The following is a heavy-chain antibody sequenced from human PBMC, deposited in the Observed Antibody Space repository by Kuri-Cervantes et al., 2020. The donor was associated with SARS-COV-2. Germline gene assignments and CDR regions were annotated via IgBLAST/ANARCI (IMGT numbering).Heavy chain of an antibody. CDR1: RFTFNKYD. J-gene: IGHJ3*02. Sequence: GESLKISCAASRFTFNKYDLIWVRQAPGKGLEWVSSISTSGGDTNYADSLKGRFTISRDNSKNTLYLQMNSLRAEDTAVYYCARRESWKGDFDIWGQGTMVTVSS. CDR2: ISTSGGDT. V-gene: IGHV3-23*01. CDR3: ARRESWKGDFDI. D-gene: IGHD1-1*01.